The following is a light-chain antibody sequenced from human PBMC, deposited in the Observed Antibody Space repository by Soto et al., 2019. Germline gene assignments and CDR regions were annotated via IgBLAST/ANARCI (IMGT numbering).Light chain of an antibody. CDR2: AAS. V-gene: IGKV1-9*01. CDR1: QGISSY. Sequence: DIQLTQSPSFLSASVGDRVTITCRASQGISSYLAWYQQKPGKAPKLLIYAASTLQSGVPSRFSGSGSGTEFTLTISSLQPDDFATYFCQQYNSYPITFGQGRRLEI. J-gene: IGKJ5*01. CDR3: QQYNSYPIT.